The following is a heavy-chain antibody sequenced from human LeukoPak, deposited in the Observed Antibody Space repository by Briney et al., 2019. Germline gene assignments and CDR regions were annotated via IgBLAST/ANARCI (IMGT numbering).Heavy chain of an antibody. V-gene: IGHV4-61*08. CDR3: ARGEMATITYYYYYYMDV. CDR1: GGSISSGDDY. D-gene: IGHD5-24*01. CDR2: IYYSGST. J-gene: IGHJ6*03. Sequence: PSQTLSLTCTVSGGSISSGDDYWSWIRQPPGKGLEWIGYIYYSGSTNYNPSLKSRVTISVDTSKNQFSLKLSSVTAADTAVYYCARGEMATITYYYYYYMDVWGKGTTVTVSS.